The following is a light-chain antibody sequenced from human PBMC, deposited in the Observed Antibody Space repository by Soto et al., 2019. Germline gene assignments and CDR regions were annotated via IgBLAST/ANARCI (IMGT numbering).Light chain of an antibody. V-gene: IGLV2-23*01. J-gene: IGLJ3*02. Sequence: QSALTQPASVSGSPGQSITISCTGSGTYIESYNLISWYQQQPGTATKLIIYENTQRPSGLSHRFSASESGNTSSLTISGLQAGEDAYYYCCSYVGETTLVFGGGTKLTVL. CDR3: CSYVGETTLV. CDR1: GTYIESYNL. CDR2: ENT.